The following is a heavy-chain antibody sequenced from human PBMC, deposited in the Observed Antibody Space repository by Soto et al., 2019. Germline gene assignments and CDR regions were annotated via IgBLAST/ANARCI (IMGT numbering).Heavy chain of an antibody. D-gene: IGHD2-2*01. V-gene: IGHV1-18*01. CDR2: ISGYNGDT. CDR1: GDTFNTFG. J-gene: IGHJ4*02. CDR3: AREYCTATSCYGVDY. Sequence: GASVKVSCKAPGDTFNTFGISWVRQAPGQGLEWMGWISGYNGDTKYAQKFQGRVMMTADTSTTTAYMELGSLNSDDTALYYCAREYCTATSCYGVDYWGQGTLVTVSS.